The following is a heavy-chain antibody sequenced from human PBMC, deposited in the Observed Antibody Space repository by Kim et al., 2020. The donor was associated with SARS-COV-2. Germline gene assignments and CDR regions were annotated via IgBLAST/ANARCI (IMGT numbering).Heavy chain of an antibody. D-gene: IGHD5-18*01. CDR2: INHSGST. CDR3: AREAMRGGMDV. Sequence: SETLSLTCAVYGGSFSGYYWSWIRQPPGKGLEWIGEINHSGSTNYNPSLKSRVTISVDTSKNQFSLKLSSVTAADTAVYYCAREAMRGGMDVWGQGTTVTVSS. J-gene: IGHJ6*02. CDR1: GGSFSGYY. V-gene: IGHV4-34*01.